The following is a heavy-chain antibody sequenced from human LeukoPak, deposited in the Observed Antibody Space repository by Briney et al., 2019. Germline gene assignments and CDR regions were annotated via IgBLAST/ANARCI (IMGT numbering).Heavy chain of an antibody. CDR2: ISDRGGWT. V-gene: IGHV3-23*01. D-gene: IGHD3-22*01. CDR1: GITLSNYG. J-gene: IGHJ4*02. Sequence: GGSLRLSCAVSGITLSNYGMSWVRQAPGKGLEWVAGISDRGGWTNYADSVKGRFTISRDNPRNTLYLQMNSLSAEDTAVYFCAKRGVVIRVILVGFHKEAYYFDSWGQGALVTISS. CDR3: AKRGVVIRVILVGFHKEAYYFDS.